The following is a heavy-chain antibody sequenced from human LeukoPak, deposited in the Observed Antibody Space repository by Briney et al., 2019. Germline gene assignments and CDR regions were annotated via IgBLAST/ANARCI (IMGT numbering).Heavy chain of an antibody. Sequence: PSQTLSLTCTVSGGSISSGDYYWSWIRQPPGKGLEWIGYIYYSGSTYYNPSLKSRVTISVDTSKNQLSLKLSSVTAADTAVYYCARAGSLDLVYGMDVWGQGTTVTVPS. CDR2: IYYSGST. J-gene: IGHJ6*02. D-gene: IGHD1-26*01. CDR3: ARAGSLDLVYGMDV. V-gene: IGHV4-30-4*01. CDR1: GGSISSGDYY.